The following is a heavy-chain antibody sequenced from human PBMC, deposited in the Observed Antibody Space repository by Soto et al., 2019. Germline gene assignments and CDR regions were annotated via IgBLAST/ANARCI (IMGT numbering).Heavy chain of an antibody. CDR2: ISAHNGNT. CDR1: GYAFTTYG. D-gene: IGHD1-1*01. V-gene: IGHV1-18*01. J-gene: IGHJ4*02. Sequence: QVHLVQSGAEVKKPGASVKVSCKGSGYAFTTYGITWVRQAPGQGLEWMGWISAHNGNTNYAQKLQGRVTVTRDTSQSTAYMEPRSLRSDDTAVYYCARGRYGDYWGQGALVTVSS. CDR3: ARGRYGDY.